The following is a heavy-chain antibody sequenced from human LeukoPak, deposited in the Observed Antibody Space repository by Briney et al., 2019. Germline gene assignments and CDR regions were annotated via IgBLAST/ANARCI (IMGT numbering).Heavy chain of an antibody. D-gene: IGHD3-10*01. CDR2: MSPVNGDT. CDR3: TRGILWFGESF. Sequence: ASVRVSCKTSGYTFTTYDIHWVRQASGQGLEWMGWMSPVNGDTGYSQKFQGRVTMTRNTSISTAYLDLRSLKSEDTAIYYCTRGILWFGESFWGQGTPVTVSS. J-gene: IGHJ4*02. V-gene: IGHV1-8*01. CDR1: GYTFTTYD.